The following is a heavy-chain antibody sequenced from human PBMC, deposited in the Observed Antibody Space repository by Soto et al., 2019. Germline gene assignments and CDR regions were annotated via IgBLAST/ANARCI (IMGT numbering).Heavy chain of an antibody. CDR2: ISGSGGST. J-gene: IGHJ4*02. V-gene: IGHV3-23*01. Sequence: EVQLLESGGGLVPPGGSLRLSCAASGITLSNYAMNWVRQAPGKGLEWISGISGSGGSTYYAGSVKGRFTIARDNSKNTLFLEMNCLRDEDTAVYYCAKVPASSLTASRPFDQWGQGTLVTVSS. D-gene: IGHD5-18*01. CDR3: AKVPASSLTASRPFDQ. CDR1: GITLSNYA.